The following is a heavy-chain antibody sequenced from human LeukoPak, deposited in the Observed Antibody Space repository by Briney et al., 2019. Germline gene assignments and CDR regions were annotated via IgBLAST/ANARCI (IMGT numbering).Heavy chain of an antibody. V-gene: IGHV4-30-4*01. CDR1: GGSISSGDYY. CDR2: IYYSGST. D-gene: IGHD7-27*01. CDR3: ARDKAFGNWAMDV. J-gene: IGHJ6*02. Sequence: SETLSLTCTVSGGSISSGDYYWSWIRQPPGKGLEWIGYIYYSGSTYYNPSLKSRVTISVDTSKNQFSLKLNSVTAADTAVYYCARDKAFGNWAMDVWGQGTRVTVSS.